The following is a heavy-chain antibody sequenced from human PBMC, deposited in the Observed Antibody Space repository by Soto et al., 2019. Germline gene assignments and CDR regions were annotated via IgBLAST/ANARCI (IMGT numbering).Heavy chain of an antibody. V-gene: IGHV3-20*04. Sequence: GGSVRLSCAASGFTFNDYGMTWVRQAPGKGLEWASGINWNGGSTGYADSVKGRFTISRDNAKKSLHLQVSSLRAEDTALYYCARGSGTFDYWGQGTPVTVSS. CDR3: ARGSGTFDY. J-gene: IGHJ4*02. CDR1: GFTFNDYG. CDR2: INWNGGST. D-gene: IGHD3-10*01.